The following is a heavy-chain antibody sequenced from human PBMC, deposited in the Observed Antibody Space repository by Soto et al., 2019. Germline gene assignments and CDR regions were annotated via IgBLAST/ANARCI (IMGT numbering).Heavy chain of an antibody. CDR3: AQMSTLSTGVGFDP. D-gene: IGHD3-16*01. J-gene: IGHJ5*02. CDR2: ICQTGST. CDR1: GGYISSSSYY. Sequence: SETLSLTCTVSGGYISSSSYYWGWISQSPGRGLEWIGEICQTGSTSYNPSLKSRVTISIDKSKNQFSLNLSAVTAADTAVYHCAQMSTLSTGVGFDPWGQGILVTVSS. V-gene: IGHV4-39*07.